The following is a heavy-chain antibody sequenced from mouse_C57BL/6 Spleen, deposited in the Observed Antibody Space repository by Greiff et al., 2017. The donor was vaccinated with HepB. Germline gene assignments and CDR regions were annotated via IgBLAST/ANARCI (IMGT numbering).Heavy chain of an antibody. CDR1: GFTFSDYG. CDR2: ISSGSSTI. J-gene: IGHJ2*01. CDR3: ARPTVGPYYFDY. V-gene: IGHV5-17*01. D-gene: IGHD4-1*01. Sequence: EVKLVESGGGLVKPGGSLKLSCAASGFTFSDYGMHWVRQAPEKGLEWVAYISSGSSTIYYADTVKGRFTISRDNAKNTLFLQMTSLRSEDTAMYYCARPTVGPYYFDYWGQGTTLTVSS.